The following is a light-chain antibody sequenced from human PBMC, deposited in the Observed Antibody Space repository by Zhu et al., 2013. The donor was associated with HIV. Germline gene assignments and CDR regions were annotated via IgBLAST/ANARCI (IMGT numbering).Light chain of an antibody. V-gene: IGKV3-15*01. CDR3: LQYNTYPHT. CDR1: QSVSIN. J-gene: IGKJ2*01. CDR2: GAS. Sequence: EIVMTQSPATLSVSPGERAALSCRASQSVSINLAWYQQKPGQAPRLLIYGASTRATGIPARFSGSGSGTEFSLTISRLEPEDFATYYCLQYNTYPHTFGQGTKVDI.